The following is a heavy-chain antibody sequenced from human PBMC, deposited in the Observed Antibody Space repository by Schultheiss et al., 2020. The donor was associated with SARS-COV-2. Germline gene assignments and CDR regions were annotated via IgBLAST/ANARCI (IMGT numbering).Heavy chain of an antibody. D-gene: IGHD3-22*01. CDR2: IYYSGST. Sequence: SETLSLTCTVSGGSISSYYWSWIRQPPGKGLEWIGYIYYSGSTNYNPSLKSRVTISVDTSKNQFSLKLSSVTAADTAVYYCASVTYSSLRFDPWGQGTLVTVSS. J-gene: IGHJ5*02. CDR1: GGSISSYY. CDR3: ASVTYSSLRFDP. V-gene: IGHV4-59*08.